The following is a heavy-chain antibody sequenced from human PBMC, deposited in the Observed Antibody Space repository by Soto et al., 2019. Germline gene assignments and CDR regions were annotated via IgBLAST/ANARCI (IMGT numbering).Heavy chain of an antibody. CDR1: GFTFSSYW. Sequence: GGSLRLSCAASGFTFSSYWMSWVRQAPGKGLEWVANIKQDGSEKYYVDSVKGRFTISRDNAKNSLYLQMNSLRAEDTAVYYCARSAGVMSYYYYMDVWGKGTTVTVSS. J-gene: IGHJ6*03. CDR2: IKQDGSEK. D-gene: IGHD3-16*01. V-gene: IGHV3-7*01. CDR3: ARSAGVMSYYYYMDV.